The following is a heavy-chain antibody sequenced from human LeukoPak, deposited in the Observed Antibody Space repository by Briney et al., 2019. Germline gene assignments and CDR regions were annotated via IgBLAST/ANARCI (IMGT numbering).Heavy chain of an antibody. D-gene: IGHD3-3*01. V-gene: IGHV3-66*01. CDR1: GFTVSSKD. Sequence: GGSLRLSCAASGFTVSSKDMTWVRKAPGKGMEWVSVIYSGGNTYYTYSVKGRFSISRDNSKNTLYLQMNSLRGEDTAVYYCARVRYYDLWSGPGYFDYWGQGILVTVSA. CDR2: IYSGGNT. J-gene: IGHJ4*02. CDR3: ARVRYYDLWSGPGYFDY.